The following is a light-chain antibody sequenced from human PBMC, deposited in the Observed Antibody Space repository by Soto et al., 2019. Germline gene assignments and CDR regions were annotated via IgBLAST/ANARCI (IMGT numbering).Light chain of an antibody. CDR3: QQDRNSRWT. CDR2: VAS. V-gene: IGKV3-11*01. Sequence: IVLTQSAATLSLSPGERATLSCRASQSVRSNLSWYQQKPGQAPRLLIYVASNRAAGIPDRFSGSGSGTDFTLTISGLEPEDFALYYCQQDRNSRWTFGQGTKVDIK. CDR1: QSVRSN. J-gene: IGKJ1*01.